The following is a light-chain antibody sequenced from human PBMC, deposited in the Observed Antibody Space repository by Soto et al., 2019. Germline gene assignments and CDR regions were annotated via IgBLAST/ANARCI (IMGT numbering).Light chain of an antibody. CDR1: SSNIGSNY. V-gene: IGLV1-47*02. J-gene: IGLJ1*01. Sequence: QSVLTQPPSASGTPGQRVTISCSGSSSNIGSNYVYWYQQLPGTAPKLLIHSNNQRPSGVPDRFSGSKSGTSASLAIRGLRSEDEADYCCAAWDDSLSGLYVFGTGTKLTVL. CDR3: AAWDDSLSGLYV. CDR2: SNN.